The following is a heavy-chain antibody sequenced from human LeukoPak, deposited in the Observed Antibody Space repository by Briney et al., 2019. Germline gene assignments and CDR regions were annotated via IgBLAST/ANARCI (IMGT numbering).Heavy chain of an antibody. V-gene: IGHV1-18*04. D-gene: IGHD1-14*01. CDR3: ARVPPSAHQVFSSDY. CDR1: GYTFTNYG. CDR2: ISANNGET. J-gene: IGHJ4*02. Sequence: ASVKASFKASGYTFTNYGISWVRQAPGQGLEWMSWISANNGETRYAQNFQGRVTTTTDTSTTTAYMELRSLRSDDTAVYYCARVPPSAHQVFSSDYWGQGTQVTVSS.